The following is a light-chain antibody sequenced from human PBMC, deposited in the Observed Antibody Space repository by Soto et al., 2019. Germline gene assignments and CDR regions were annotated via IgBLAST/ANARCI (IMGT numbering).Light chain of an antibody. Sequence: EIVMTQSPATLSVSPGERATLSCRASQSVRSNLAWYQHKPGQAPRLLIYGASTRATGIPARFSGSGSGTEFTFTISSLQSEDFAVYYCLQYNNWVPTFGQGTRVEI. J-gene: IGKJ1*01. CDR3: LQYNNWVPT. V-gene: IGKV3-15*01. CDR1: QSVRSN. CDR2: GAS.